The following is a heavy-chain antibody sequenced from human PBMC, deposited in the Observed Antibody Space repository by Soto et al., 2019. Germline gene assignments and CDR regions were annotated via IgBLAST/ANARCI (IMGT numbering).Heavy chain of an antibody. CDR1: GYTFTGYY. V-gene: IGHV1-2*04. CDR2: INPNSGGT. D-gene: IGHD3-22*01. Sequence: ASVKVSCKASGYTFTGYYMHWVRQAPGQGLEWMGWINPNSGGTNYAQKFQGWVTMTRDTSISTAYMELSRLRSDDTAVYYCARDHYYDSSGYYYSGFDYWAREPWSPSPQ. J-gene: IGHJ4*02. CDR3: ARDHYYDSSGYYYSGFDY.